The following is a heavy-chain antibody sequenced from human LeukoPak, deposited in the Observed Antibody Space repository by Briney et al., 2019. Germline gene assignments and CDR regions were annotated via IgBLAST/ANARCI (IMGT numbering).Heavy chain of an antibody. V-gene: IGHV4-59*01. CDR2: IHKNVGT. Sequence: SETLSPTCTVSGGSISSNYWSWIRQPPGKGLEWIGYIHKNVGTNYNPSLKSRVTISLDTSKNQFSLKLSSVTAADTAVYYCARTFDTSGYFYYYDNWGQGTLVTVSS. J-gene: IGHJ4*02. CDR1: GGSISSNY. CDR3: ARTFDTSGYFYYYDN. D-gene: IGHD3-22*01.